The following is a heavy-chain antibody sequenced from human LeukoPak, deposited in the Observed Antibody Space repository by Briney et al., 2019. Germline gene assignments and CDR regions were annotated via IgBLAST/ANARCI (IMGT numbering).Heavy chain of an antibody. J-gene: IGHJ4*02. D-gene: IGHD2-2*01. CDR2: INPSGGST. CDR1: GYTFTSYY. CDR3: AREGGLGYCSSTSCSDFDC. Sequence: ASVKVSCKASGYTFTSYYMHWVRQAPGQGLEWMGIINPSGGSTSYAQKFQGRVTMTRDTSTSTVYMELSSLRSEDTAVYYCAREGGLGYCSSTSCSDFDCWGQGTLVTVSS. V-gene: IGHV1-46*01.